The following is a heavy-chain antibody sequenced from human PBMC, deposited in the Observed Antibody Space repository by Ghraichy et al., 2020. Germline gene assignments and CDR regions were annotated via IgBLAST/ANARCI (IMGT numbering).Heavy chain of an antibody. CDR1: GFSLSTSGVG. Sequence: SGPTLVKPTQTLTLTCTFSGFSLSTSGVGVGWIRQPPGKALEWLALIYWNDDKRYSPSLKSRLTITKDTSKNQVVLTMTNMDPVDTATYYCAHRPEYDYSNPPYYYYYGMDVWGQGTTVTVSS. V-gene: IGHV2-5*01. J-gene: IGHJ6*02. CDR2: IYWNDDK. D-gene: IGHD4-11*01. CDR3: AHRPEYDYSNPPYYYYYGMDV.